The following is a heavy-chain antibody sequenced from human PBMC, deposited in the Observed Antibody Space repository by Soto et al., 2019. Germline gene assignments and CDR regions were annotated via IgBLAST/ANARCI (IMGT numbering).Heavy chain of an antibody. D-gene: IGHD6-19*01. Sequence: GGSLRLSCAVSGVTFSSYWMHWVRQAPGKGLVWVSRINSDGSSTTYADSVKGRFTISRDNAKNTLYLQMNSLRAEDTAVYYCVRGEGGWETYWGQGTLVTVSS. V-gene: IGHV3-74*01. CDR1: GVTFSSYW. CDR2: INSDGSST. CDR3: VRGEGGWETY. J-gene: IGHJ4*02.